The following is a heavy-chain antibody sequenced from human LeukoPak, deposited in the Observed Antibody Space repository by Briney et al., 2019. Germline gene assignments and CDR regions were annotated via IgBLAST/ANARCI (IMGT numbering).Heavy chain of an antibody. CDR3: ASTYYYGSGSRDAFDI. D-gene: IGHD3-10*01. CDR2: IYTSGST. J-gene: IGHJ3*02. CDR1: GGSISSYY. V-gene: IGHV4-4*07. Sequence: SETLSLTCTVSGGSISSYYWSWIRQPAGKGLEWIGRIYTSGSTNYNPSLKSRVTMSVDASKNQFSLKLSSVTAADTAVYYCASTYYYGSGSRDAFDIWGHGTVVTVSS.